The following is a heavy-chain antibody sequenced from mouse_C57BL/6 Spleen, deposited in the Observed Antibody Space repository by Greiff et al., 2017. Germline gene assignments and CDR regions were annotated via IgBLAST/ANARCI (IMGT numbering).Heavy chain of an antibody. Sequence: DVKLQESGGGLVQPGGSLKLSCAASGFTFSDYYMYWVRQTPEKRLEWVAYISNGGGSTYYPDTVKGRFTISRDNAKNTLYLQMSRLKSEDTAMYYCARHDGYFYAMDYWGQGTSVTVSS. V-gene: IGHV5-12*01. CDR2: ISNGGGST. D-gene: IGHD2-3*01. J-gene: IGHJ4*01. CDR1: GFTFSDYY. CDR3: ARHDGYFYAMDY.